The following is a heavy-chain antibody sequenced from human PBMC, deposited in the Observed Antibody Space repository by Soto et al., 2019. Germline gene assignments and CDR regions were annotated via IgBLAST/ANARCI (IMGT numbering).Heavy chain of an antibody. Sequence: DVQLLESGGGLVQPGGSLRVSCAASGFTFSSYAMSWVRQAPGKGLEWVSTLRGSGGTTTYADSVRGRFTISRDDSRDTLYLQMNTLRAEDTAVYYCAKHRGSTGMVRGVVIAYSWFDSWGQGTLVTVSS. CDR2: LRGSGGTT. CDR3: AKHRGSTGMVRGVVIAYSWFDS. CDR1: GFTFSSYA. V-gene: IGHV3-23*01. D-gene: IGHD3-10*01. J-gene: IGHJ5*01.